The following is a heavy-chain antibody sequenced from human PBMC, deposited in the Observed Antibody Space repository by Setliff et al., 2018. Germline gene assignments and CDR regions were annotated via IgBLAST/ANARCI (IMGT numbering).Heavy chain of an antibody. J-gene: IGHJ5*02. CDR2: INHTGST. Sequence: SETLSLTCAVYGGSFSGYYWSWIRQPPGKGLEWIGEINHTGSTNYSPSLKSRVTISVDTSKNQFSLKLTSVTAADTAVYYCARGYCSSPCCFFAGWFDPWGQGTLVTVSS. V-gene: IGHV4-34*01. D-gene: IGHD2-2*01. CDR3: ARGYCSSPCCFFAGWFDP. CDR1: GGSFSGYY.